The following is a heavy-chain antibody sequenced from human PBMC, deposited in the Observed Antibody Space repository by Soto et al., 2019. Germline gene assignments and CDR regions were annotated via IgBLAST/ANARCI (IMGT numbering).Heavy chain of an antibody. Sequence: SETLSLTCTVSGGSISSYYLSWIRQPPGKGLEWIGYIYYSGSTNYNPSLKSRVTISVDTSKNQFSLKLSSVTAADTAVYYCARVLGELSFYYFDYWGQGTLVTVSS. D-gene: IGHD3-16*02. CDR3: ARVLGELSFYYFDY. CDR1: GGSISSYY. V-gene: IGHV4-59*01. CDR2: IYYSGST. J-gene: IGHJ4*02.